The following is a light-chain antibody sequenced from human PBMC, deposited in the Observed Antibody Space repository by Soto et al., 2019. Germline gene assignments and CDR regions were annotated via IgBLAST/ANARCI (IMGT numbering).Light chain of an antibody. CDR3: DSYTRSSTGV. J-gene: IGLJ3*02. CDR1: SSDVGAYNF. V-gene: IGLV2-14*03. Sequence: QSALTQPASVSGSPGQSLTISCTGTSSDVGAYNFVSWYQQHPGKAPKLMIYDVSNRPSGVSNRFSGSKSGNTASLTISGLQAEDEADYYCDSYTRSSTGVFGGGTKVTVL. CDR2: DVS.